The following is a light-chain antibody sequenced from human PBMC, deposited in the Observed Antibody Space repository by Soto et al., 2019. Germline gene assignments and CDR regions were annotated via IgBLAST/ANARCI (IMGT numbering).Light chain of an antibody. CDR2: GAS. V-gene: IGKV3-20*01. CDR1: QSVTSSS. J-gene: IGKJ4*01. Sequence: EIVLTQSQGTLSLSPGERATLSCRASQSVTSSSLAWYQQKPGQAPRILIYGASNRATGIPDRFSGSGSGTEVSLTISSLEPEDFAVYFCQHYDYSPHLSFGGGTKVEIK. CDR3: QHYDYSPHLS.